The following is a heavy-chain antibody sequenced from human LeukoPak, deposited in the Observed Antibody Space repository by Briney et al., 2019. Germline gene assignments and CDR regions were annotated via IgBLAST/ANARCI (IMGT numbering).Heavy chain of an antibody. CDR3: ARVFPPNWFDP. CDR2: IDYSGSS. D-gene: IGHD3-10*02. V-gene: IGHV4-39*01. J-gene: IGHJ5*02. Sequence: PSETLSLTCNVSGASISSGRYFWGWIRQSPGKGLEWIGSIDYSGSSYWNPSLQSRVTIYEDTSKNQFSLYLTSVTAADTAVYYCARVFPPNWFDPWGQGTLVTVSS. CDR1: GASISSGRYF.